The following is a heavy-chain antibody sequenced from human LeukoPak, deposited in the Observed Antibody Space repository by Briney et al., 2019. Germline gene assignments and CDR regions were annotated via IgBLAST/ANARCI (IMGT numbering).Heavy chain of an antibody. CDR3: ARDRQTYYYDSSGYTGFDP. J-gene: IGHJ5*02. CDR2: ISSSSSYI. V-gene: IGHV3-21*01. D-gene: IGHD3-22*01. Sequence: GGTLRLSCAASGFTFSSYSMNWVRQAPGKGLEWVSSISSSSSYIYYADSVKGRFTISRDNAKNSLYLQMNSLRAEDTAVYYCARDRQTYYYDSSGYTGFDPWGQGTLVTVSS. CDR1: GFTFSSYS.